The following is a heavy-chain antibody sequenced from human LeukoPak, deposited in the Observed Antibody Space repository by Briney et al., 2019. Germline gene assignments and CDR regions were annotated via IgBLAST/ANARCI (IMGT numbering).Heavy chain of an antibody. CDR3: ARHEYDYVWGSYRY. D-gene: IGHD3-16*02. CDR2: INHSGST. CDR1: GGSFSGYY. Sequence: SETLSLTCAVYGGSFSGYYWSWIRQPPGKGLEWIGEINHSGSTNYNPSLKSRVTISVDTSKNQFSLKLSSVTAADTAVYYCARHEYDYVWGSYRYWGQGTLVTVSS. J-gene: IGHJ4*02. V-gene: IGHV4-34*01.